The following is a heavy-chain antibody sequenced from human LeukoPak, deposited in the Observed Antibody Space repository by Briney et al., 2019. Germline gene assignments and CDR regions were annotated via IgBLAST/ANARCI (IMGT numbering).Heavy chain of an antibody. V-gene: IGHV3-7*01. CDR3: ARDLPPVQYFQH. CDR1: GFTFSGYW. CDR2: IKQDGSEK. D-gene: IGHD6-6*01. Sequence: GGSLRLSCAASGFTFSGYWMSWVHQAPGKGLEWVANIKQDGSEKYYVDSVKGRFTISRDNAKNSLYLQMNSLRAEDTAVYYCARDLPPVQYFQHWGQGTLVTVSS. J-gene: IGHJ1*01.